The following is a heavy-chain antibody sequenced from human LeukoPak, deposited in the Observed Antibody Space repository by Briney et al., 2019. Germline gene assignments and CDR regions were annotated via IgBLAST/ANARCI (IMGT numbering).Heavy chain of an antibody. CDR3: ASWVVGPTDYFDS. CDR1: GLSFSSYW. D-gene: IGHD1-26*01. CDR2: IKEDGSEK. Sequence: GSLRLSCAASGLSFSSYWMNWVRQAPGKGLEWVANIKEDGSEKYYVDSVKGRFTISRDNAKNSLFLQMNSLRAEDTAVYYCASWVVGPTDYFDSWGPGTLVTVSS. J-gene: IGHJ4*02. V-gene: IGHV3-7*01.